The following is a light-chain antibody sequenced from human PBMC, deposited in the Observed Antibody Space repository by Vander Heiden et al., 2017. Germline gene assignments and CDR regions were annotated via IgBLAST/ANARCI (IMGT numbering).Light chain of an antibody. J-gene: IGKJ1*01. CDR2: DAS. V-gene: IGKV3-11*01. CDR3: QQRSNWPRT. Sequence: EMRFTHPPATLPLSPGERATLSCRASQSVSSYLAWYQQKPGQAPRLLIYDASISATGIPARFSGSGSGTDFTLTISSLEPEDFAVYYCQQRSNWPRTFGQGTKVEIK. CDR1: QSVSSY.